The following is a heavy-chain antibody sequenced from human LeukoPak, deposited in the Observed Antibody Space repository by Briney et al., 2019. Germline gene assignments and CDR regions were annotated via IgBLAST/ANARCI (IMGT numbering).Heavy chain of an antibody. D-gene: IGHD2-2*02. V-gene: IGHV3-66*02. CDR1: GFTVSNNY. J-gene: IGHJ4*02. CDR3: ARAPGPYCSSTSCYSLDY. Sequence: PGGSLRLSCAASGFTVSNNYMSWVRQAPGKGLDWVSVIYSGGSTYYADSVKGRFTISRDNSKNTLYLQMNSLSTEDTAVYYCARAPGPYCSSTSCYSLDYWGQGTLVTVSS. CDR2: IYSGGST.